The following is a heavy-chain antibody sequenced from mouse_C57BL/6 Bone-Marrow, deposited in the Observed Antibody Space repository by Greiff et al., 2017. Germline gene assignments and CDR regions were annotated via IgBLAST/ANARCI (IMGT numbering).Heavy chain of an antibody. CDR1: GFTFSDYY. CDR2: INYDGSST. D-gene: IGHD1-1*01. J-gene: IGHJ1*03. Sequence: EVQVVESEGGLVQPGSSMKLSCTASGFTFSDYYMAWVRQVPEKGLEWVANINYDGSSTYYLDSLKSRFIISRDNAKNILYLQMSSLKSEDTATYYCARGPRITTVLVRNWYFDVWGTGTTVTVAS. V-gene: IGHV5-16*01. CDR3: ARGPRITTVLVRNWYFDV.